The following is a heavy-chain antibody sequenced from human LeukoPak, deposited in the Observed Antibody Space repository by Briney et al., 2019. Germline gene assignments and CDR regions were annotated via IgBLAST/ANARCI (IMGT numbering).Heavy chain of an antibody. CDR1: GFTFSSYW. J-gene: IGHJ4*02. CDR3: ARDDWYGDYGGGFDY. Sequence: GGSLRLSCAASGFTFSSYWMSWVRQAPGKGLEWVANIKQDGSEKYYVDSVKGRFTISRDNAKNSLYLQMNSLRAEDTAVYYCARDDWYGDYGGGFDYWGQGTLVTVSS. V-gene: IGHV3-7*01. CDR2: IKQDGSEK. D-gene: IGHD4-17*01.